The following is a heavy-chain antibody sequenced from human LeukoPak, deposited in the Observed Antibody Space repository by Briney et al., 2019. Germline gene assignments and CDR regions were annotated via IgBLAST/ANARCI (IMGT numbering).Heavy chain of an antibody. CDR1: GGSISSYY. CDR2: IYYSGST. CDR3: ARGRGRSAY. J-gene: IGHJ4*02. Sequence: SETLSLTCTVSGGSISSYYWSWIRQPPEKGLEWIGYIYYSGSTNYNPSLKSRVTISVDTSKNQFSLKLSPVTAADTAVYYCARGRGRSAYWGQGTLVTVSS. V-gene: IGHV4-59*12. D-gene: IGHD6-6*01.